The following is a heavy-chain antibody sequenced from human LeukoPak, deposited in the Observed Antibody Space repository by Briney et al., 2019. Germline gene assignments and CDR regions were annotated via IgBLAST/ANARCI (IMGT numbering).Heavy chain of an antibody. Sequence: GGSLRLSCAASGFTFSSYGMHWVRQAPGKGLEWVAFIRYDGSNKYYADSVNGRFTISRDNSKNTLYLQMNSLRAEDTAVYYCAKEDSSGWIGDYWGQGTLVTVSS. CDR2: IRYDGSNK. D-gene: IGHD6-19*01. J-gene: IGHJ4*02. V-gene: IGHV3-30*02. CDR1: GFTFSSYG. CDR3: AKEDSSGWIGDY.